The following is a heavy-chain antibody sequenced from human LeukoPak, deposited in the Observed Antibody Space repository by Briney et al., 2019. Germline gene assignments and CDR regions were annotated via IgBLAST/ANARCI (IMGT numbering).Heavy chain of an antibody. J-gene: IGHJ4*02. CDR2: VYYTGST. D-gene: IGHD3-16*01. CDR1: GGSISSSSYY. V-gene: IGHV4-39*01. CDR3: ARQSARTPRGGGCFDN. Sequence: SETLSLTCTVPGGSISSSSYYWGWIRQPPGKGLEWIATVYYTGSTYYNPSLKSRVTISVDTSENQFSLKLSSVTAADTAVYYCARQSARTPRGGGCFDNWGQGTLVTVSS.